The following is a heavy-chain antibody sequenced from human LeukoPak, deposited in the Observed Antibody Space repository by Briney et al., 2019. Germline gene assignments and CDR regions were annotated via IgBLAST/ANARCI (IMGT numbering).Heavy chain of an antibody. CDR2: INHSGST. D-gene: IGHD6-19*01. Sequence: SETLSLTCAVYGGSFSGYYWSWIRQPPGKGLEWIGEINHSGSTNYNPSLKSRVTISVDTSKNQLSLKLSSVTAADTAVYYCARGPYSSGWYSGRWFDPWGQGTLVTVSS. CDR1: GGSFSGYY. CDR3: ARGPYSSGWYSGRWFDP. J-gene: IGHJ5*02. V-gene: IGHV4-34*01.